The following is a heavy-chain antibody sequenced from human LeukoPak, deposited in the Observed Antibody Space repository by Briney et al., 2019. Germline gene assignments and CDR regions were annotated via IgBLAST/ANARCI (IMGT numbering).Heavy chain of an antibody. J-gene: IGHJ5*02. V-gene: IGHV3-21*04. CDR1: GFSLSSYY. CDR3: AKGSGINHYHWIDP. CDR2: ISGGSSFI. D-gene: IGHD1-14*01. Sequence: GGSLRLSCAASGFSLSSYYMNWVRQAPGKGLEWVSSISGGSSFINYADSVKGRFTISRDNSKNTLYLQMDSLRAEDTALYYCAKGSGINHYHWIDPWGQGTLVTVSS.